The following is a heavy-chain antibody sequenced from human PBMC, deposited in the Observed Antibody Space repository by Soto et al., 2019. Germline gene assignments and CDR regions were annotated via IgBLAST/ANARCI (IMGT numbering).Heavy chain of an antibody. V-gene: IGHV1-69*02. D-gene: IGHD2-15*01. J-gene: IGHJ3*02. CDR2: IIPILGIA. Sequence: QVQLVQSGAEVKKPGSSVKVSCKASGGTFSSYTISWVRQAPGQGLEWMGRIIPILGIANYAQKFQGRVTITADKSTSTAYMDLSSLRSEDTALYYCARTMREVADDDAFDIWGQGTMVTVSS. CDR1: GGTFSSYT. CDR3: ARTMREVADDDAFDI.